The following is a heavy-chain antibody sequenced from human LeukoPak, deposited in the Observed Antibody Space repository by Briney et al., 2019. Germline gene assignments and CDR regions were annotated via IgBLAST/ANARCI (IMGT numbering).Heavy chain of an antibody. V-gene: IGHV4-39*01. CDR2: IYHSGST. CDR1: GGSISSSSYY. Sequence: PSETLSLTCTVSGGSISSSSYYWGWIRQPPGKGLEWIGSIYHSGSTYYNPSLKSRVTISVDTSKNQFSLKLSSVTAADTAVYYCARQDYDSSGYYSLNYFDYWGQGTLVTVSS. D-gene: IGHD3-22*01. J-gene: IGHJ4*02. CDR3: ARQDYDSSGYYSLNYFDY.